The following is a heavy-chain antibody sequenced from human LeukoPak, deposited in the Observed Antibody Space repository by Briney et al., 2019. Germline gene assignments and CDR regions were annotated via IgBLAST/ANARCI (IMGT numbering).Heavy chain of an antibody. J-gene: IGHJ3*02. CDR3: ARVRGGYNSARGALDM. CDR2: MTSSSTFI. D-gene: IGHD1-1*01. V-gene: IGHV3-21*06. Sequence: GGSLRLSCAGSGFTFSSYSMNWVPQAPGKGLEWVSSMTSSSTFIYYADSVKGRFTISRDNAKNSLYLQMNSLRAEDTAVYYCARVRGGYNSARGALDMWGQGTMVTVSS. CDR1: GFTFSSYS.